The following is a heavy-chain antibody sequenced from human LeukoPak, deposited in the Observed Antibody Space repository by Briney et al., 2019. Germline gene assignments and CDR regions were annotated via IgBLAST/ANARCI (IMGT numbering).Heavy chain of an antibody. CDR1: GFTFSSYW. J-gene: IGHJ4*02. Sequence: GGSLRLSCAASGFTFSSYWMSWVRQAPGKGLEWVANIRQDGSVQNYVDSVKGRITISRDNPKNSVYLQMSSLRAEDTAVYYCLVTTRSRGFDYWGQGTLVTVSS. CDR2: IRQDGSVQ. CDR3: LVTTRSRGFDY. D-gene: IGHD1/OR15-1a*01. V-gene: IGHV3-7*01.